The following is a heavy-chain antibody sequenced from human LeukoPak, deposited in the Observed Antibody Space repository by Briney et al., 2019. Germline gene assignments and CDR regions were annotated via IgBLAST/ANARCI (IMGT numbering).Heavy chain of an antibody. CDR3: AKGSGNGYGSGPFDY. D-gene: IGHD3-10*01. J-gene: IGHJ4*02. CDR2: ISTDAGET. V-gene: IGHV3-23*01. CDR1: GFTFSNSG. Sequence: GGTLRLSCAASGFTFSNSGMSWVRQAPGKGLEWVSAISTDAGETHYADSVKGRFTISRDNSKNTVSLQMSSLRAEDTALYYCAKGSGNGYGSGPFDYWGQGTLVTVSS.